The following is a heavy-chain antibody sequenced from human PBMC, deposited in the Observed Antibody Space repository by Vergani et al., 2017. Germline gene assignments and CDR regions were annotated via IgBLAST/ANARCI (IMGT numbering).Heavy chain of an antibody. CDR3: GRHAACDDYYGSEVYNWFDP. Sequence: QLQLQESGPGLVKPSATLSLTCSVSGASIRSSNHYWGWIRQPPGKGLEWIASIYYSGSTYYNPSLKSRVTISVDTSKNQFSLKLSSVTAADTAVYYCGRHAACDDYYGSEVYNWFDPWGQGTLVTVSS. J-gene: IGHJ5*02. CDR2: IYYSGST. D-gene: IGHD3-10*01. CDR1: GASIRSSNHY. V-gene: IGHV4-39*01.